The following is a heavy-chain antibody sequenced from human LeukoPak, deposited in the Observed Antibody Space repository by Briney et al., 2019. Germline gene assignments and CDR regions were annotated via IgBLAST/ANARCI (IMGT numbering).Heavy chain of an antibody. CDR1: GYTFTSYD. V-gene: IGHV1-8*03. CDR2: MNPNSGNT. D-gene: IGHD3-22*01. J-gene: IGHJ5*02. CDR3: ARGLDYYDSSGP. Sequence: GASVTVSCKASGYTFTSYDINWVRQATGQGLEWMGWMNPNSGNTGYAQKFQGRVTITRNTSISTAYMELSSLRSEDTAVYYCARGLDYYDSSGPWGQGTLDTVSS.